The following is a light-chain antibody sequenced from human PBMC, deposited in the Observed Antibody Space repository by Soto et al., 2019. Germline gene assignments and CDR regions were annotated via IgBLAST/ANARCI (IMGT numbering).Light chain of an antibody. CDR3: SSYTSSSTLYV. J-gene: IGLJ1*01. CDR2: GVS. CDR1: SSDVGGYNY. Sequence: QYALTQPASVSGSPGQSITISCTGTSSDVGGYNYVSWYQQHPGKAPKLMIYGVSNRPSGVSNRFSGSKSGNTASLTISGLQAEDEADYYCSSYTSSSTLYVFGTGTKLTVL. V-gene: IGLV2-14*01.